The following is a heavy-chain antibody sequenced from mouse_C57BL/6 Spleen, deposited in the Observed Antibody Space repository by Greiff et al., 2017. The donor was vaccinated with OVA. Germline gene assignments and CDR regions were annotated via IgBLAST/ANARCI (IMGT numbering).Heavy chain of an antibody. V-gene: IGHV1-69*01. J-gene: IGHJ2*01. Sequence: QVHVKQPGAELVMPGASVKLSCKASGYTFTSYWMHWVKQRPGQGLEWIGEIDPSDSYTNYNQKFKGKSTLTVDKSSSTAYMQLSSLTSEDSAVYYCARATVPFDYWGQGTTLTVSS. D-gene: IGHD1-1*01. CDR2: IDPSDSYT. CDR1: GYTFTSYW. CDR3: ARATVPFDY.